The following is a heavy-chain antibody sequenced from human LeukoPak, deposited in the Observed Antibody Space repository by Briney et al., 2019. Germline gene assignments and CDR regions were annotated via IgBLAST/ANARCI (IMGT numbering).Heavy chain of an antibody. Sequence: PSETLSLTCTVSGDSISRNSYYWGWIRQPPGKGLAWIGIISYSGITHYSPSLKSRVTVSVDKSKNQFSLKLSSATAADTAVYYCARAYTSSWYIGAFSLWGQGTVVTVSS. CDR1: GDSISRNSYY. CDR3: ARAYTSSWYIGAFSL. J-gene: IGHJ3*01. V-gene: IGHV4-39*07. CDR2: ISYSGIT. D-gene: IGHD6-13*01.